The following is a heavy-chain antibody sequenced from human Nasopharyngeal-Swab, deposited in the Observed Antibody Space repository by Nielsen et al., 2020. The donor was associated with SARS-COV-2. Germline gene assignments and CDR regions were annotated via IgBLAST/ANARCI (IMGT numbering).Heavy chain of an antibody. D-gene: IGHD3-10*01. V-gene: IGHV3-23*01. CDR1: GFTFSSYA. Sequence: GESLKISCAASGFTFSSYAMSWVRRTPGRGLQWVSGISASGGSTYYTDSVKGRFAVSRDNSRNTLCLQMHSLRVEDTALYYCAKDDVVRGDAFDIWGQGTMVTVSS. J-gene: IGHJ3*02. CDR3: AKDDVVRGDAFDI. CDR2: ISASGGST.